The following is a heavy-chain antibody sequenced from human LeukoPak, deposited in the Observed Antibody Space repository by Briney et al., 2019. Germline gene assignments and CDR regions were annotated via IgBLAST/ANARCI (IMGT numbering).Heavy chain of an antibody. CDR1: GGSFSGYY. Sequence: SETLSLTCAVYGGSFSGYYWSWIRQPPGKGLEWIGEINHSGSTNYNPSLKSRVTISVDTSKNQFSLKLSSVTAADTAVYYCARQGYGGNRDYWGQGTLVTVSS. D-gene: IGHD4-23*01. V-gene: IGHV4-34*01. CDR2: INHSGST. CDR3: ARQGYGGNRDY. J-gene: IGHJ4*02.